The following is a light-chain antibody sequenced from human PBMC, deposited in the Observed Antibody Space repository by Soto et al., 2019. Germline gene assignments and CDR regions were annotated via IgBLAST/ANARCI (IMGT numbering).Light chain of an antibody. V-gene: IGKV1-8*01. J-gene: IGKJ4*02. CDR3: QQFNDYPLT. CDR2: AAS. Sequence: AIRMTQSPSSLSASTGDRVTITCRASQGISSYLAWYQQKPGKAPKLLIYAASTLQSGVPSRFSGSGYGTDFTLTITNLQPEDFATYYCQQFNDYPLTFGGGTKVDIK. CDR1: QGISSY.